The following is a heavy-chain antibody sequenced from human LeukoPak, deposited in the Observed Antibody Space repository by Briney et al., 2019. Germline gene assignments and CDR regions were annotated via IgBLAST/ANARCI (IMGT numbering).Heavy chain of an antibody. CDR3: ARGTPVTTYRAFDI. J-gene: IGHJ3*02. CDR2: IYSGGST. CDR1: GFTVSSNY. V-gene: IGHV3-53*01. Sequence: GGSLRLSCAASGFTVSSNYMSWVRQAPGKGLEWVSVIYSGGSTYYADSVKGRFTISRDNSKNTLYLQMNSLRAEDTAVYYCARGTPVTTYRAFDIWGQGTMVTVSS. D-gene: IGHD4-17*01.